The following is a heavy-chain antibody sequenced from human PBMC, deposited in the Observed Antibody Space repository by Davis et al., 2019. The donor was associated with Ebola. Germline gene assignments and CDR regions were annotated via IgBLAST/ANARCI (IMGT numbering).Heavy chain of an antibody. J-gene: IGHJ4*02. V-gene: IGHV1-2*02. D-gene: IGHD4/OR15-4a*01. Sequence: ASVKVSCKASGYPFSLYTIHWLRQAPGQGLEWLGWVIPHSGETNYAQELQGRVTMTRDTSTSTAYMELNSLDSDDTAVYYCARDLGYHANYLAAYWGQGTLVTVSS. CDR2: VIPHSGET. CDR1: GYPFSLYT. CDR3: ARDLGYHANYLAAY.